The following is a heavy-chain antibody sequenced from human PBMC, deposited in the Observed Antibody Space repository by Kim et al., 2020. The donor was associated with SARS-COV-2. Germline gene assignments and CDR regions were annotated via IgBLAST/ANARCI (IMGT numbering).Heavy chain of an antibody. CDR2: INTDTGDT. CDR3: AARPGMAVAGLDF. J-gene: IGHJ4*02. V-gene: IGHV1-3*04. D-gene: IGHD6-19*01. CDR1: GYTFTKSA. Sequence: ASVKVSCKASGYTFTKSAIHWVRQAPGQRLEWMGWINTDTGDTKYSQKLQGRVTVTRDTSASTAYMELSSLRSDDAAVYYCAARPGMAVAGLDFWGQGTL.